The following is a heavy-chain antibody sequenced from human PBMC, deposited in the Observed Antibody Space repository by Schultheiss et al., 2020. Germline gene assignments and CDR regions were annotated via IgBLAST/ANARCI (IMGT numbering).Heavy chain of an antibody. CDR2: IKQGGGEI. D-gene: IGHD1-26*01. V-gene: IGHV3-7*01. Sequence: WGSLRLSCEASGFTFSSYWMSWVRQVPGKGLEWVANIKQGGGEIYYVDSVKGRFTISRDNAKNSLYLQMNSLRVEDTAVYYCARDKSVGATYFDYWGQGILVTVSS. CDR3: ARDKSVGATYFDY. J-gene: IGHJ4*02. CDR1: GFTFSSYW.